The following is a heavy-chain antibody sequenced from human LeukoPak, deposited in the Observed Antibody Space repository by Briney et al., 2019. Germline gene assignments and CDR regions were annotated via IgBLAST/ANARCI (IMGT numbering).Heavy chain of an antibody. J-gene: IGHJ4*02. D-gene: IGHD1-26*01. Sequence: GESLKISCKGSGYIFTNYWIAWVRQMPGKGLEWMGIIYPGDSDTRYSPSFQGQFTISADKSISTAYLQWSSLKASDTAMYYCARRSGNFQADYNFDYWGQGTLVTVSS. CDR2: IYPGDSDT. CDR1: GYIFTNYW. V-gene: IGHV5-51*01. CDR3: ARRSGNFQADYNFDY.